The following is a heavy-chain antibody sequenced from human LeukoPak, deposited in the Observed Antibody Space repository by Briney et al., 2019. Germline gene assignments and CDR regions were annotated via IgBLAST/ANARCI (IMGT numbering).Heavy chain of an antibody. CDR2: INHSGST. CDR3: AREGAGGSYLY. CDR1: GGFFSGYY. V-gene: IGHV4-34*01. Sequence: SETLSLTCAVYGGFFSGYYWSWIRQPPGKGLEWIGEINHSGSTNYNPSLKSRVTISVDTSKNQFSLKLSSVTAADTAVYYCAREGAGGSYLYWGQGTLVTVSS. J-gene: IGHJ4*02. D-gene: IGHD1-26*01.